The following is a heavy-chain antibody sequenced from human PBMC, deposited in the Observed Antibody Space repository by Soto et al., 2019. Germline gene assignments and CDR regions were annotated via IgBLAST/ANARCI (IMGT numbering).Heavy chain of an antibody. Sequence: VASVKVSCKASGGTFSSYATSWVRQAPGQGLEWMGGIIPIFGTANYAQKFQGRVTITADESTSTAYMELSSLRSEDTAVYYCARVGDYYGSGSYYTCDYCYGMDVWGQGTTVTVSS. J-gene: IGHJ6*02. CDR2: IIPIFGTA. CDR3: ARVGDYYGSGSYYTCDYCYGMDV. V-gene: IGHV1-69*13. CDR1: GGTFSSYA. D-gene: IGHD3-10*01.